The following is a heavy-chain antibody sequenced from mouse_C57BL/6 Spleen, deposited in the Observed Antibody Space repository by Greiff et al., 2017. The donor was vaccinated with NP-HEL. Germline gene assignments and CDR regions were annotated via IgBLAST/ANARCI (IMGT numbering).Heavy chain of an antibody. Sequence: QVQLQQPGAELVKPGASVKLSCKASGYTFTSYWMHWVKQRPGQGLEWIGMIHPTSGSTNYNEKFKSKATLTVDKSSSTAYMQLSGLTSEDSAVYYCAVITTGGGYYAMDYWGQGTSVTVSS. V-gene: IGHV1-64*01. CDR2: IHPTSGST. CDR3: AVITTGGGYYAMDY. D-gene: IGHD2-4*01. J-gene: IGHJ4*01. CDR1: GYTFTSYW.